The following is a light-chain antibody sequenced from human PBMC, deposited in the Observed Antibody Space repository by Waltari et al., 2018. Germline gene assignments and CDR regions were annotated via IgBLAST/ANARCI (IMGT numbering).Light chain of an antibody. CDR2: VDSDGSH. Sequence: QLVLTQSPSASASLGDSVKLTCTLSGGRSKDGIEWHQQQPEKGTRFLMKVDSDGSHSRGAEIPDRFSGSSSGAERYLIISSLQSEDEADYYCQTGCHGTWVFGGGTKLTVL. V-gene: IGLV4-69*01. CDR3: QTGCHGTWV. J-gene: IGLJ3*02. CDR1: GGRSKDG.